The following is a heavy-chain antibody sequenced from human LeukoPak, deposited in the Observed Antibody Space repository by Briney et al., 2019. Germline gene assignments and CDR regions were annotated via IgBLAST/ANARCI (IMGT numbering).Heavy chain of an antibody. CDR3: ARHGAVDYYDSSGYYLDY. D-gene: IGHD3-22*01. Sequence: SETLSLTCTVSGGSISSSSYYWGWIRQPPGKGLEWIGSIYYSGSTYYNPSLKSRVTISADTSKNQFSLKLSSVTAADTAVYYCARHGAVDYYDSSGYYLDYWGQGTLVTVSS. CDR1: GGSISSSSYY. J-gene: IGHJ4*02. V-gene: IGHV4-39*01. CDR2: IYYSGST.